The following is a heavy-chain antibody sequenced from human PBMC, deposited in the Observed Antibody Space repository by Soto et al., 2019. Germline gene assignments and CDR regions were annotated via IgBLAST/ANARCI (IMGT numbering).Heavy chain of an antibody. J-gene: IGHJ6*02. CDR2: INHSGST. CDR3: ARPYDFRSGYYYYYGMDV. Sequence: PFETQCLTCAVYGGSFSGYCWSWIRQPPGKGLEWIGEINHSGSTNYNPSLKSRVTISVDTSKNQFSLKLSSVTAADTAVYYCARPYDFRSGYYYYYGMDVWGQGTTVTVSS. CDR1: GGSFSGYC. V-gene: IGHV4-34*01. D-gene: IGHD3-3*01.